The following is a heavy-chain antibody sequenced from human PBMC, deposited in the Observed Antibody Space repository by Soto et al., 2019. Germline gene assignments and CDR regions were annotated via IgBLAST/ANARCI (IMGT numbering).Heavy chain of an antibody. CDR1: GGTFSSYA. CDR2: IIHIFGTA. CDR3: ARAPLTTVTRWLAN. D-gene: IGHD4-17*01. Sequence: QVQLVQSGAEVKKTGSSVKVSCQASGGTFSSYAISWVRQAPGQGLEWLGGIIHIFGTATYAQKFQGRVTITADKSTSTAYMELSSLRSDDTAVYYCARAPLTTVTRWLANWGQGTLVTVSS. V-gene: IGHV1-69*06. J-gene: IGHJ4*02.